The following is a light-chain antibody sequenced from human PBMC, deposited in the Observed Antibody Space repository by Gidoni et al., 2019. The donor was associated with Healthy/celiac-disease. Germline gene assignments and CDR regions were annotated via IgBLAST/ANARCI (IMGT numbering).Light chain of an antibody. CDR3: QQYNSYCT. J-gene: IGKJ1*01. CDR1: QSISSW. CDR2: NAS. Sequence: DHQMNQSPSTLSASVGDRVTITCRARQSISSWLAWYQQKPGKAPKLLIYNASSLESGVPSRFSGSGSGTEFTLTISSLQPDDFATYYCQQYNSYCTFGQGTKVEIK. V-gene: IGKV1-5*03.